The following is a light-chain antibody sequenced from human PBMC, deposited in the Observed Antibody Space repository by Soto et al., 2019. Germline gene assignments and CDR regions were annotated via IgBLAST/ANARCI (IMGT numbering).Light chain of an antibody. Sequence: AIQMTQSPSSLSPSVGDTVTRYCRVSLGIESALGWYQEKPGXXPKVLIYGASNLQSGVPSRFSGSRSGPDFTLTISSLQPDDFATYYCQQYNAFGGGTKVDI. CDR3: QQYNA. V-gene: IGKV1-13*02. CDR1: LGIESA. CDR2: GAS. J-gene: IGKJ4*01.